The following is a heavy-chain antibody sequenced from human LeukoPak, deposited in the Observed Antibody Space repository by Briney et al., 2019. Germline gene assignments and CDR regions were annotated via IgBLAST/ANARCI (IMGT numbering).Heavy chain of an antibody. CDR3: ARDSRYGYSNDY. CDR2: INPDGTTT. J-gene: IGHJ4*02. Sequence: GGSLRLSCAASGFTFSTYWMHWVRQAPGKGLVWVSRINPDGTTTSYADSVKGRFTISRDNAKDTVYLQMNSLRAEDTAVYYCARDSRYGYSNDYWGQGTLVTVSS. V-gene: IGHV3-74*01. D-gene: IGHD5-18*01. CDR1: GFTFSTYW.